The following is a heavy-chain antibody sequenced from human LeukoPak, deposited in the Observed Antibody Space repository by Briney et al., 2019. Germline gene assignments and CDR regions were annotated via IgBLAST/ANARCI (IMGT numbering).Heavy chain of an antibody. CDR1: GDSISSSNYY. V-gene: IGHV4-39*07. D-gene: IGHD5-18*01. J-gene: IGHJ6*03. CDR3: ARGGGVQLWYYYYMDV. Sequence: SETLSLTCTVSGDSISSSNYYWGWIRQPPGKGLEWIGTIYYSGSTYYNPSLKSRVTMSVDTSKNQFSLKLSSVTAADTAVYYCARGGGVQLWYYYYMDVWGKGTTVTVSS. CDR2: IYYSGST.